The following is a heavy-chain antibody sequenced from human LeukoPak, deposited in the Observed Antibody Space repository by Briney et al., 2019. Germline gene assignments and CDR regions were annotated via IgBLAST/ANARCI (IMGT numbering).Heavy chain of an antibody. CDR3: ARALYYYGSGSSSDY. CDR1: GGSISSSNW. CDR2: IYHSGST. Sequence: SKTLSLTCAVSGGSISSSNWWSWVRQPPGKGLEWIGEIYHSGSTNYNPPLKSRVTISVDTSKNQFSLKLNSVTAADTAVYYCARALYYYGSGSSSDYWGQGTLVTVSS. J-gene: IGHJ4*02. D-gene: IGHD3-10*01. V-gene: IGHV4-4*02.